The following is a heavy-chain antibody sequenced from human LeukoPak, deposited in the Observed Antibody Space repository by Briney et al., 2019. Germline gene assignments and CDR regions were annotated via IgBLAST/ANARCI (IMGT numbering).Heavy chain of an antibody. V-gene: IGHV3-21*01. D-gene: IGHD5-18*01. CDR2: ISSSSSYI. CDR3: ARVGYSYGHAFDI. CDR1: GFTFSSYS. Sequence: GGSLRLSCAASGFTFSSYSMNWVRQAPGKGLEWVSSISSSSSYIYYADSVKGRFTNSRDNAKNSLYLQMNSLRAEDTAVYYCARVGYSYGHAFDIWGQGTMVTVSS. J-gene: IGHJ3*02.